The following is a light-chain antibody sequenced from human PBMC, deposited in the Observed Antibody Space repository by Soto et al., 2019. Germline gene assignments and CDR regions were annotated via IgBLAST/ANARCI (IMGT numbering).Light chain of an antibody. CDR3: QRYVSPPIT. J-gene: IGKJ5*01. CDR2: GAS. CDR1: QSVTINN. V-gene: IGKV3-20*01. Sequence: ETVLTQSRGALSLPQGERATLSCRASQSVTINNLAWDQQKPGQAARLLFYGASSRATGIPDRGSGSGSGTDFTLTISRLEPEDFAGDYCQRYVSPPITFGQGTRLE.